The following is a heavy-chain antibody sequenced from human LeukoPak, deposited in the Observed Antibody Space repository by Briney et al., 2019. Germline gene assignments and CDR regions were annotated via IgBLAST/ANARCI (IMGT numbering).Heavy chain of an antibody. CDR1: GGSISSYF. J-gene: IGHJ5*02. D-gene: IGHD3-10*01. CDR2: ISYTGST. Sequence: SETLSLTCTVSGGSISSYFWSWMRQTPGKGLEWIGYISYTGSTSYNPALKSRVTISVDTSKNQFSLQLTSVTAADTAVYYCARDDYRGVTNFDPWGQGTLVTVSS. CDR3: ARDDYRGVTNFDP. V-gene: IGHV4-59*01.